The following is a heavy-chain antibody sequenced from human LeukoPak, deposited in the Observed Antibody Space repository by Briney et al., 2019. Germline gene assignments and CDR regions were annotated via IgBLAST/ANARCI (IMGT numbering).Heavy chain of an antibody. Sequence: ASVKVSCKAPGYTFTSYYMHWVRQAPGQGLEWMGIINPSGGSTSYAQKFQGRVTMTRDTSTSTVYMELSSLRSEDTAVYYCARDRLPLLRSTAARGPSDYWGQGTLVTVSS. D-gene: IGHD6-6*01. J-gene: IGHJ4*02. CDR2: INPSGGST. V-gene: IGHV1-46*01. CDR1: GYTFTSYY. CDR3: ARDRLPLLRSTAARGPSDY.